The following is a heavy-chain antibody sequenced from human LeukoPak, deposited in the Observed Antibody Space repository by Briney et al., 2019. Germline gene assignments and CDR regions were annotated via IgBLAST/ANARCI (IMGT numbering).Heavy chain of an antibody. CDR3: ARRFDC. Sequence: GGSLRLSCAASGLTFSDHEMNWVRQAPGEGLEWVSYTSSTGTTIEYADSVKGRFTISRDNAKNSVFLQMNSLRPDDTAIYYCARRFDCWGQGTLVTVSS. V-gene: IGHV3-48*03. J-gene: IGHJ4*02. CDR2: TSSTGTTI. CDR1: GLTFSDHE.